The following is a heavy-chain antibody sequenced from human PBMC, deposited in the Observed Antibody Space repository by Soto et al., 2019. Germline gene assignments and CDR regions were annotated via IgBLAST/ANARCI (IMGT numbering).Heavy chain of an antibody. CDR1: GFTFSSYG. CDR3: ARGEGMATFDY. CDR2: IWYDGSNK. V-gene: IGHV3-33*01. Sequence: GGSLRLSCAASGFTFSSYGMHWVRQAPGKGLEWVAVIWYDGSNKYYADSVKGRFTISRDNSKNTLYLQMNSLRAEDTAVYYCARGEGMATFDYWGQGTLVTVSS. J-gene: IGHJ4*02.